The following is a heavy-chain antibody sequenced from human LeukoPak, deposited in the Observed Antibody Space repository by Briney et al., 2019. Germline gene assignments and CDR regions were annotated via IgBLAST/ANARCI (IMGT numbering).Heavy chain of an antibody. CDR2: ISSSGSTI. Sequence: GGSLRLSCAASGFTFSDYYMSWIRQAPGKGLEWVSYISSSGSTIYYADSVKGRFTISRDNAKNSLYLQMNSLRAEDTAVYYCARDLELGYCSSTSCYTGWFDLWGQGTLVTVSS. CDR1: GFTFSDYY. D-gene: IGHD2-2*02. CDR3: ARDLELGYCSSTSCYTGWFDL. J-gene: IGHJ5*02. V-gene: IGHV3-11*01.